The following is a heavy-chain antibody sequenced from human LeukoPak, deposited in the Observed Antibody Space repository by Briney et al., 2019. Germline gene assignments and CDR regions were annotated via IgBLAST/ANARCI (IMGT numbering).Heavy chain of an antibody. J-gene: IGHJ5*02. CDR3: ARARRGVSVTTSWLDP. D-gene: IGHD4-17*01. CDR2: IDTNSGSP. V-gene: IGHV7-4-1*02. CDR1: GYTFTSYV. Sequence: GASVKVSCKASGYTFTSYVMNWVRQAPGQGPEWMGWIDTNSGSPTYAQGFTGRFVFSLDTSVSTAYLQISSLKAEDTGVYYCARARRGVSVTTSWLDPWGQGTLVTVSS.